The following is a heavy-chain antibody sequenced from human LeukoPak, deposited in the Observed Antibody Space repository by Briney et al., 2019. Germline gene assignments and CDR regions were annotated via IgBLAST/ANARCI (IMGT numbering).Heavy chain of an antibody. CDR3: ARVGWVLLGPFDQ. CDR1: GYTFTGYY. Sequence: ASVKVSCKASGYTFTGYYMHWVRQAPGQGLEWMGWINPNSGGTNYAQKFQGRVTMTRDTTISTAYMELSRLRSDDTAVYYCARVGWVLLGPFDQWGQGTLVTVSS. CDR2: INPNSGGT. D-gene: IGHD1-26*01. V-gene: IGHV1-2*02. J-gene: IGHJ4*02.